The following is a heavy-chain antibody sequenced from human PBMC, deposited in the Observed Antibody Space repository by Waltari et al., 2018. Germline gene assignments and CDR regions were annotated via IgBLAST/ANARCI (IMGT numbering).Heavy chain of an antibody. CDR2: ISKDGTSI. J-gene: IGHJ6*02. CDR1: GFRFSNYW. V-gene: IGHV3-74*01. CDR3: ARLAPRTYRSPVPGRHYYYGMDV. D-gene: IGHD3-10*01. Sequence: EEQLLESGGGLVQPGDSLRLSCAASGFRFSNYWMNWVRQAPGKGLVWVARISKDGTSISDADSVKGRFTISRDNAKNTLYLQMKRLRAEDTAVYYCARLAPRTYRSPVPGRHYYYGMDVWGQGTTVTVSS.